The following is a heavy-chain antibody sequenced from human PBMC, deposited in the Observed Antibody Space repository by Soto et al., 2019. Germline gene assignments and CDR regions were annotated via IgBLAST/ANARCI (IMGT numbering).Heavy chain of an antibody. CDR2: ISVSGGST. Sequence: PGGSRRHSCAASGSTFSSYAMSWVHHAPGKGLEWVSAISVSGGSTYYADSVKGRFTISRDNSKNTLYLQMNSLRAEDTAVYYCAKFLIAARPRGYFDLWGRGTLVTVSS. CDR3: AKFLIAARPRGYFDL. J-gene: IGHJ2*01. V-gene: IGHV3-23*01. CDR1: GSTFSSYA. D-gene: IGHD6-6*01.